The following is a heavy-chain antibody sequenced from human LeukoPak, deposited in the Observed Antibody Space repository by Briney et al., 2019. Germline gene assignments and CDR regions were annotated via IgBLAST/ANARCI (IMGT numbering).Heavy chain of an antibody. D-gene: IGHD2-15*01. Sequence: ASVKVSCKASGYTFNDYGISWVRQAPGQGLEWMGWMSTFNGNAKYAQNFQGRVTMTTDTSTSTAHMELKSLRSDDTAVYYCARGRYCSGGNCWAIYYYYMDVWGKGTTVTVSS. V-gene: IGHV1-18*01. CDR1: GYTFNDYG. J-gene: IGHJ6*03. CDR2: MSTFNGNA. CDR3: ARGRYCSGGNCWAIYYYYMDV.